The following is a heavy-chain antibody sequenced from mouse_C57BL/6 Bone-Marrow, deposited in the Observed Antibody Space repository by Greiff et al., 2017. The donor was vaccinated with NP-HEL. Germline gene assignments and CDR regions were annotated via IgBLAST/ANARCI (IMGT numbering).Heavy chain of an antibody. CDR2: IRNKANGYTT. J-gene: IGHJ3*01. CDR3: ASLYGYLFAY. CDR1: GFTFTDYY. Sequence: EVKVVESGGGLVQPGGSLSLSCAASGFTFTDYYMSWVRQPPGKALEWLGFIRNKANGYTTEYSASVKGRFTISRDNSQSILYLQMNALRAEDSATYYCASLYGYLFAYWGQGTLVTVSA. D-gene: IGHD2-2*01. V-gene: IGHV7-3*01.